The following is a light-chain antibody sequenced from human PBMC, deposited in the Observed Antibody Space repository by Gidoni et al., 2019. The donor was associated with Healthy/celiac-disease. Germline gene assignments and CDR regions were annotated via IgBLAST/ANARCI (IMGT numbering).Light chain of an antibody. CDR3: SSYAGSNNFVV. J-gene: IGLJ2*01. CDR1: SSDVGGYNY. CDR2: EVS. V-gene: IGLV2-8*01. Sequence: QSALTQPPSASGSPGQSVTISCTGTSSDVGGYNYVPWYQQHPGNAPKLMIYEVSKRPSGVPDRFSGSKSGNTASLTVSGLQAEDEADYYCSSYAGSNNFVVFGGGTKLTVL.